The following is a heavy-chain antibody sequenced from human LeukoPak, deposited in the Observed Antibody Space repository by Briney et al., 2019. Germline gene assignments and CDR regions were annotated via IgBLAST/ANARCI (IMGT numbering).Heavy chain of an antibody. CDR3: ARDYGGNSGYFDY. J-gene: IGHJ4*02. CDR2: ISYDGSNK. V-gene: IGHV3-30*04. CDR1: GFTFSSYA. D-gene: IGHD4-23*01. Sequence: GRSLRLSCAASGFTFSSYAMYWVRQAPGKGLEWVAVISYDGSNKYYADSVRGRFTISRDNSKNMLYLQMNSLRAEDTAVYYCARDYGGNSGYFDYWGQGTLVTVSS.